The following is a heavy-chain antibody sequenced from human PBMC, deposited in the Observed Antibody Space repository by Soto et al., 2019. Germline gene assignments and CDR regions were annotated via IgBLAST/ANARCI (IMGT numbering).Heavy chain of an antibody. J-gene: IGHJ4*02. CDR3: ARVGNSSSWYLFDY. D-gene: IGHD6-13*01. CDR1: GYTFTSYG. CDR2: ISAYNGNT. V-gene: IGHV1-18*01. Sequence: RASVKVSCKASGYTFTSYGISWVRQAPGQGLEWMGWISAYNGNTNYAQKLQGRVTMTTDTSTSTAYMELRSLRSDDTAVYYCARVGNSSSWYLFDYWGQGTLVTVSS.